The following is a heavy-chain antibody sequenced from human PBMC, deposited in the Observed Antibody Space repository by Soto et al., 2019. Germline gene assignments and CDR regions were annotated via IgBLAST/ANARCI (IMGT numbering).Heavy chain of an antibody. CDR3: TRGPRPSSVGTGAF. CDR2: ISDDGSRA. V-gene: IGHV3-74*01. CDR1: GFTFSMYW. Sequence: QRLSCTASGFTFSMYWMHWVRQVPGKGPEWVSRISDDGSRADYAGSVKGRFTISRDNAKNTLYLEMHVLRARDTAVYYCTRGPRPSSVGTGAFWGQGTPVAVSS. J-gene: IGHJ4*02. D-gene: IGHD3-10*01.